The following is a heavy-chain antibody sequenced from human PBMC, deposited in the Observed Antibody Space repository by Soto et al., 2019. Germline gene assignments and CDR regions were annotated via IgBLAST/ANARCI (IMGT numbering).Heavy chain of an antibody. CDR2: ISAYNGNT. CDR1: GYTFTSYG. V-gene: IGHV1-18*01. D-gene: IGHD3-10*01. J-gene: IGHJ4*02. Sequence: ASVKVSCKASGYTFTSYGISWVRQAPGQGLEWMGWISAYNGNTNYAQKLQGRVTMTTDTSTSTAYMELRSLRSDDTAVYYCARDRDYYGSGSYSVDYYFDYWGQGTLVTVSS. CDR3: ARDRDYYGSGSYSVDYYFDY.